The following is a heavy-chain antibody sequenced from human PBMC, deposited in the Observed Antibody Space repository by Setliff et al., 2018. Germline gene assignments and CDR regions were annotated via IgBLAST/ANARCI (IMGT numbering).Heavy chain of an antibody. J-gene: IGHJ3*02. D-gene: IGHD3-10*01. V-gene: IGHV4-34*01. Sequence: SETLSLTCAVYDGSFSHYYWSWIRQPPGKGLEWIGEINHYGGTKHKSSLRGRVTISLDTAENQFSLKLTSVTAADTAVCYCARRWNFGPYGSGIHDGFDMWGQGTMVTVSS. CDR2: INHYGGT. CDR1: DGSFSHYY. CDR3: ARRWNFGPYGSGIHDGFDM.